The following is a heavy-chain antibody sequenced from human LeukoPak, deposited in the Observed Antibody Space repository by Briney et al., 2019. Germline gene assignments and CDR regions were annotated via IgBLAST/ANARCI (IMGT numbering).Heavy chain of an antibody. CDR1: GGSISSYY. Sequence: KPSETLSLTCTGSGGSISSYYWSWIRQPPGKGLEWIGYIYYSGSTNYNPSLKSRVTISVDTSKNQFSLKLSSVTAADTAVYYCARRPIVWGIHWFDPWGQGTLVTVSS. CDR2: IYYSGST. CDR3: ARRPIVWGIHWFDP. D-gene: IGHD3-16*01. J-gene: IGHJ5*02. V-gene: IGHV4-59*01.